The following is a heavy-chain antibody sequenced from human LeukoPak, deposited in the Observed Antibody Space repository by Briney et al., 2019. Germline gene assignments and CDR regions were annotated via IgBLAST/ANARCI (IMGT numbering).Heavy chain of an antibody. J-gene: IGHJ4*02. CDR1: GGSISSYY. CDR2: IYTSGIT. V-gene: IGHV4-4*07. CDR3: ATVASGWYPDY. D-gene: IGHD6-19*01. Sequence: SETLSLTCTVSGGSISSYYWSWIRQPAGKGLEWIGRIYTSGITNYNSSLNSRVTISLDTSQNQFSLKLNSVTAADTAVYYCATVASGWYPDYWGQGALVTVAS.